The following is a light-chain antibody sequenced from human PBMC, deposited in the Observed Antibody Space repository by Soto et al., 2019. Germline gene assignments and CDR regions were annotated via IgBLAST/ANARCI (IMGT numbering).Light chain of an antibody. Sequence: DIQMTQSPSSLSAFVGDRVTITCRASQGIANYLAWYQQKPGKVPKLLIYAASTLQSGVPSRFSGSGSGTDFTLIISSLQPEDVTTYFCQKYNSAPLSFGGGTGVEIK. V-gene: IGKV1-27*01. CDR2: AAS. J-gene: IGKJ4*01. CDR3: QKYNSAPLS. CDR1: QGIANY.